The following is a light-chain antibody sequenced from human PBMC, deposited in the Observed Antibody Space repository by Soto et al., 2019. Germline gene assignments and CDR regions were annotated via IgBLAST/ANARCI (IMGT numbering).Light chain of an antibody. CDR2: ESS. V-gene: IGKV3D-15*01. J-gene: IGKJ4*01. Sequence: EIVLTQSPATLSLSPGERATLSCRASQNVANYLDWYQQKPGQAPRLLIYESSNRATGIPARFSGSGSGTEFTLTISSLQSEDFAVYYCQQYNNWPPLTFGGGTKVDIK. CDR1: QNVANY. CDR3: QQYNNWPPLT.